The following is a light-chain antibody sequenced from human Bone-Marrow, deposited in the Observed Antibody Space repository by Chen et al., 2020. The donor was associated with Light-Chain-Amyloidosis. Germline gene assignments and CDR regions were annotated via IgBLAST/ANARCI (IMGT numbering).Light chain of an antibody. CDR3: QHYYSTPLT. CDR1: QSVLYSSNNKNY. Sequence: DIVMTQSPDSLAVSLGGRATINCKSSQSVLYSSNNKNYLAWYQQKPGQPPKLLIYWASTRESGVPDRFSGSGSGTDFTLTISSLQAEDVAVYYCQHYYSTPLTFGPGTKVDIK. V-gene: IGKV4-1*01. J-gene: IGKJ3*01. CDR2: WAS.